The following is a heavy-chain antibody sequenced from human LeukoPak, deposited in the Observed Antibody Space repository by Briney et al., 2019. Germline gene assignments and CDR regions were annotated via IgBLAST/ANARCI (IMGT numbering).Heavy chain of an antibody. CDR2: IYYSGST. Sequence: PSETLSLTCTVSGGSISSYYWSWIRQPPGKGLEWIGYIYYSGSTNYNPSLKSRVTISVDTSKNQFSLKVSSVTAADTAVYYCARDLMATFDHWGQGTLVTVSS. D-gene: IGHD5-24*01. CDR1: GGSISSYY. CDR3: ARDLMATFDH. J-gene: IGHJ4*02. V-gene: IGHV4-59*12.